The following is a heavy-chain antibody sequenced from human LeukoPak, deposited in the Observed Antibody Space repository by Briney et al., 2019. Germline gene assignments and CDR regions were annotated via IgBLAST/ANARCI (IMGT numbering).Heavy chain of an antibody. J-gene: IGHJ1*01. CDR1: GGSFSGYY. Sequence: SETLSLTCAVYGGSFSGYYWSWIRQPPGKGLEWIGEINHSGSTNYNPSLKSRVTISVDTSKNQFSLKLSSVTAADTAVHYCARAYYYDSRGYPEYFQHWGQVTLVTV. CDR2: INHSGST. CDR3: ARAYYYDSRGYPEYFQH. D-gene: IGHD3-22*01. V-gene: IGHV4-34*01.